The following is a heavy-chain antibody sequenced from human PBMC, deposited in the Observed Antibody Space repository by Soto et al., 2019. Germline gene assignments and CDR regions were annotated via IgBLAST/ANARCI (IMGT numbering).Heavy chain of an antibody. CDR1: GFTFSSYA. V-gene: IGHV3-23*01. J-gene: IGHJ4*02. Sequence: PGGSLRLSCAASGFTFSSYAMSWVRQAPGKGLEWVSAISGSGGSTYYADSVKGRFTISRDNSKNTLYLQMNSLRAEDTAVYYCAKGHKRYSCSWYVYYFDYWGQGTLVTVSS. CDR3: AKGHKRYSCSWYVYYFDY. D-gene: IGHD6-13*01. CDR2: ISGSGGST.